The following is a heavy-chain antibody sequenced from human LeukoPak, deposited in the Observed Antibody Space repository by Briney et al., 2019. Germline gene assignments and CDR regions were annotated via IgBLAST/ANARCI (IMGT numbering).Heavy chain of an antibody. CDR3: AKAPTQENRGNYYYMDV. V-gene: IGHV3-23*01. Sequence: PGGSLRLSCAASGFTFSTYAMTWVRRAPGKGLEWVSTITGSGGSTYYADSETGRFTISRDNSKNTLYLQMNNLRAEDTAVYYCAKAPTQENRGNYYYMDVWGKGTTVTVSS. D-gene: IGHD1-26*01. CDR2: ITGSGGST. CDR1: GFTFSTYA. J-gene: IGHJ6*03.